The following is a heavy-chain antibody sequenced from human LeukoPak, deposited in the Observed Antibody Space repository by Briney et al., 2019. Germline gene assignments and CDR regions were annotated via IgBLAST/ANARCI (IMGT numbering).Heavy chain of an antibody. V-gene: IGHV1-2*04. J-gene: IGHJ6*02. Sequence: SVKVSCKASGYTFTGYYMHWVRQAPGQGLEWMGWINPNSGGTNYAQKFQGWVTMTRDTSISTAYMELSRLRSDDTAVYYCARYSNYVGYYYGMDVWGQGTTVTVSS. CDR1: GYTFTGYY. CDR3: ARYSNYVGYYYGMDV. CDR2: INPNSGGT. D-gene: IGHD4-11*01.